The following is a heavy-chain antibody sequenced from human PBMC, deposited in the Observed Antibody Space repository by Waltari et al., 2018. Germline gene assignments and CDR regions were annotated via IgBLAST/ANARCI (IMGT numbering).Heavy chain of an antibody. Sequence: QVQLQESGPGLVKPSQTLSLTCTVSGGSISSGSYYWRWIRQPAGKGLEWIGYIYTSGSTNYNPSLKSRVTISVDTSKNQFSLKLSSVTAADTAVYYCARGSYDSSGYYRFDYWGQGTLVTVSS. CDR3: ARGSYDSSGYYRFDY. V-gene: IGHV4-61*09. CDR2: IYTSGST. J-gene: IGHJ4*02. D-gene: IGHD3-22*01. CDR1: GGSISSGSYY.